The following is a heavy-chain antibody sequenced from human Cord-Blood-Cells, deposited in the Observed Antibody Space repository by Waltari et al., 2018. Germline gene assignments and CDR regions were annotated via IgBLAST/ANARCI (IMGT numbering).Heavy chain of an antibody. Sequence: QVQLVESGGGVVQPGRSLRLSCAASGFTFSSYAMHWVRQAPGKGLEWVAVISDDGSNKYYADSVKGRFTISRDNSKNTLYLQMNSLRAEDTAVYYCARAAPEYYYYYGMDVWGQGTTVTVSS. CDR2: ISDDGSNK. J-gene: IGHJ6*02. CDR3: ARAAPEYYYYYGMDV. V-gene: IGHV3-30*04. CDR1: GFTFSSYA.